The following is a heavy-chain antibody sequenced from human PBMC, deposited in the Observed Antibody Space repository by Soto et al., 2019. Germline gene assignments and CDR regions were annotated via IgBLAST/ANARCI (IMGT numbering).Heavy chain of an antibody. V-gene: IGHV1-8*01. CDR3: AKDIVMGLGDGNWFDP. CDR1: GDTFTSYA. D-gene: IGHD3-22*01. Sequence: ASVKVSCKASGDTFTSYAISWVRQAPGQRLEWMGWINPGNWNTRYSQKFQGRFTISRDNAKNSLYLQMNSLRAEDTALYYCAKDIVMGLGDGNWFDPWGQGTLVTVSS. J-gene: IGHJ5*02. CDR2: INPGNWNT.